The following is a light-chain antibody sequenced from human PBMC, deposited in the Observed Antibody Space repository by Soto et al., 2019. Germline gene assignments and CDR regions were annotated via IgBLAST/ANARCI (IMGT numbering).Light chain of an antibody. V-gene: IGKV3-20*01. J-gene: IGKJ1*01. CDR2: AAY. CDR3: QQHGISRVRT. Sequence: EIVLTQFPGTVSLSPGERATLSCRASQSVTSSYLAWYQQKPSQAPRLLIYAAYSRATGIPDRFSGSGSGTDFTPTISRLEPEDFARYYCQQHGISRVRTFGQGTKVEVK. CDR1: QSVTSSY.